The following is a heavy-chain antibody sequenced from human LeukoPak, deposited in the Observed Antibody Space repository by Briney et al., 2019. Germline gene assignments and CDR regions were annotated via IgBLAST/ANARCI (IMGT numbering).Heavy chain of an antibody. J-gene: IGHJ4*02. V-gene: IGHV4-30-2*01. CDR3: ARSHTFPTVTSFDY. CDR2: IYHSGST. CDR1: GGSISRGGYS. D-gene: IGHD4-17*01. Sequence: SQTLSLTCAVSGGSISRGGYSWSWLRQPPGKGLEWIGYIYHSGSTYYNPSLKSRVTISVDRSKNQFSLKLSSVTAADTAVYYCARSHTFPTVTSFDYWGQGTLVTVSS.